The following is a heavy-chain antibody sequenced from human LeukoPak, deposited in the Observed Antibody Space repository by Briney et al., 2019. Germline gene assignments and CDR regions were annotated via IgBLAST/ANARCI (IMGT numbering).Heavy chain of an antibody. D-gene: IGHD2-2*01. CDR2: ISSSSSYI. J-gene: IGHJ5*02. CDR3: ARDGVPAADYFNWLDP. Sequence: GGSLRLSCAASGFTFSSYSMNWVRQAPGKGLEWVSSISSSSSYIYYADSVEGRFTISRDNAKNSLYLQMNSLRAEDTAVYYCARDGVPAADYFNWLDPWGQGTLVTVSS. V-gene: IGHV3-21*01. CDR1: GFTFSSYS.